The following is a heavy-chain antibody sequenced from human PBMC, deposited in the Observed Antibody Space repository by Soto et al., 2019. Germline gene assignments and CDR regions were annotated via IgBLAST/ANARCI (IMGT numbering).Heavy chain of an antibody. CDR2: ISYDGSNK. CDR1: GFTFSSYG. CDR3: AKSSAVAGHDPADYFDY. D-gene: IGHD6-19*01. Sequence: QVQLVESGGGVVQPGRSLRLSCAASGFTFSSYGMHWVRQAPGKGLEWVAVISYDGSNKYYADSVKGRFTISRDNSKNTLYLQMNSLRAEDTAVYYCAKSSAVAGHDPADYFDYWGQGTLVTVSS. J-gene: IGHJ4*02. V-gene: IGHV3-30*18.